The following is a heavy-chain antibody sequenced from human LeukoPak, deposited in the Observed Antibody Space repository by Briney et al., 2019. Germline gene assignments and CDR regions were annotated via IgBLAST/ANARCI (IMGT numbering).Heavy chain of an antibody. Sequence: GGSLRLSCAASGFTFSSYAMSWVRQAPGKGLEWVSAISGSGGSTYYADSVKGRFTISRDNSKNTLNLQMNSLRAEDTAVNYCAKGPYCGGDCYSALLFDYWGQGTLVTVSS. CDR3: AKGPYCGGDCYSALLFDY. CDR2: ISGSGGST. CDR1: GFTFSSYA. J-gene: IGHJ4*02. V-gene: IGHV3-23*01. D-gene: IGHD2-21*02.